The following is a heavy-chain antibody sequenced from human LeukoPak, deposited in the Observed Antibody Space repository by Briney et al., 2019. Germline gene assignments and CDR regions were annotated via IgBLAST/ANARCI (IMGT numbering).Heavy chain of an antibody. D-gene: IGHD2-21*01. V-gene: IGHV3-7*01. CDR1: GFTFSSYR. CDR3: ARDLDTYVLLIAYDTFDS. J-gene: IGHJ3*02. CDR2: IKPNGIEK. Sequence: GGSLRLSCAASGFTFSSYRMSWVRQAPGKGLEWVANIKPNGIEKHYADSVEGRFTISRDNAKNSLYLQMNSLRAEDTAVYYCARDLDTYVLLIAYDTFDSWGQGTMVTVSS.